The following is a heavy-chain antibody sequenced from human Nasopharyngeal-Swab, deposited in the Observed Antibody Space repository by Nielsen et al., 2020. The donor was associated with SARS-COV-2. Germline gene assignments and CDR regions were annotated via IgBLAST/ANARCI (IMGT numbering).Heavy chain of an antibody. D-gene: IGHD2-15*01. CDR1: GFTFSDSA. Sequence: GESLKISCAASGFTFSDSAIHWVRQASGKGLEWVGRIRSKGNTYATAYVASVKGRFIIFRDDPTNTAYLQMNSLKTEDTAVYYCTRCGGGCYSGRDYWGQGTLVTVSS. CDR2: IRSKGNTYAT. V-gene: IGHV3-73*01. CDR3: TRCGGGCYSGRDY. J-gene: IGHJ4*02.